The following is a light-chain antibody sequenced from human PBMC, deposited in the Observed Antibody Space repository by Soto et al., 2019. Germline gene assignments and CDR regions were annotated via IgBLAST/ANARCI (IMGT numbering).Light chain of an antibody. CDR1: RTDIGGYNY. J-gene: IGLJ1*01. Sequence: QSALTQPASVSGSLGQSITISCTGTRTDIGGYNYVSWYQQHPGRAPKLIIFEVSKRPLGVPDRFSGSKSGNTASLIVSGLQPDDEAEYHCTSYTGDDFTFVFGTGTKLTVL. V-gene: IGLV2-14*03. CDR2: EVS. CDR3: TSYTGDDFTFV.